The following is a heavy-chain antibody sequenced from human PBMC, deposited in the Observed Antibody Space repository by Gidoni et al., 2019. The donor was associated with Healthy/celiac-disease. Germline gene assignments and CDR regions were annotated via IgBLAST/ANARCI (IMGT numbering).Heavy chain of an antibody. V-gene: IGHV3-7*03. CDR2: IKQDGSEK. Sequence: EVQLVESGGGLVQPGGSLRLSCAASGFTFSSYWMSWVRQAQGKGLEWVANIKQDGSEKYYVDSVKGRFTISRDNAKNSLYLQMNSLRAEDTAVYYCARGGLIVVVPAAILGNTAEYYFDYWGQGTLVTVSS. J-gene: IGHJ4*02. CDR3: ARGGLIVVVPAAILGNTAEYYFDY. D-gene: IGHD2-2*02. CDR1: GFTFSSYW.